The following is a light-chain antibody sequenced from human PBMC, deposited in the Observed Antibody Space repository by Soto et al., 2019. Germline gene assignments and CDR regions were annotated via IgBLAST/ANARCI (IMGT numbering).Light chain of an antibody. Sequence: QSGKGEAPSVSWSPGHAITIASTGTSSDVGGYDYVSWYQQHPGKAPRLMIYKASNRPSGVSHRFSGSRSGNTASLTISGLQAEDDADYYCSSYTSGSNLYVFGTGTKVTVL. CDR3: SSYTSGSNLYV. CDR1: SSDVGGYDY. J-gene: IGLJ1*01. V-gene: IGLV2-14*01. CDR2: KAS.